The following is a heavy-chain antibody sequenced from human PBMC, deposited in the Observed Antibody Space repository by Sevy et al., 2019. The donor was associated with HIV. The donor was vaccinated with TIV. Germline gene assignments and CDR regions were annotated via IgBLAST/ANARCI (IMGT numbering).Heavy chain of an antibody. V-gene: IGHV3-30*18. CDR2: LSYDGREK. D-gene: IGHD2-15*01. Sequence: GGSLRLSCAASGFTFSTYGMHWVRQAPGKGLEWVAVLSYDGREKYYGNSVKGRFTISRDKSKNTLYLQMNSLREEDTAVYYCAKVGPHCSGGTCDHPLFDYCGQGTLVTVSS. J-gene: IGHJ4*02. CDR1: GFTFSTYG. CDR3: AKVGPHCSGGTCDHPLFDY.